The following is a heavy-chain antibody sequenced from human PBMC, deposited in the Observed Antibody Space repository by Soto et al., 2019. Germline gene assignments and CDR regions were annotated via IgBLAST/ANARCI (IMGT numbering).Heavy chain of an antibody. Sequence: QVQLQESGPGLVKPSETLSLTCTVSGGSISSYYWSWIRQPPGKGLEWIGYIYYSGSTNYNPSLKSRVTISVDTSKNQFSLKLSSVTAADTAVYYCACGRSTVTTYWGQGTLVTVSS. CDR2: IYYSGST. J-gene: IGHJ4*02. CDR1: GGSISSYY. CDR3: ACGRSTVTTY. V-gene: IGHV4-59*01. D-gene: IGHD4-17*01.